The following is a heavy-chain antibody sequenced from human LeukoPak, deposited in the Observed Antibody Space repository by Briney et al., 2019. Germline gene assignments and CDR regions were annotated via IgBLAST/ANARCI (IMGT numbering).Heavy chain of an antibody. Sequence: GGSLRLSCAASGFTFSSYAMSWVHQAPGKGLEWVSAISGSGGSTYYADSVKGRFTISRDNSKNTLYLQMNSLRAEDTAVYYCARGPTEYYGSPFDYWGQGTLVTVSS. CDR3: ARGPTEYYGSPFDY. J-gene: IGHJ4*02. V-gene: IGHV3-23*01. D-gene: IGHD3-10*01. CDR1: GFTFSSYA. CDR2: ISGSGGST.